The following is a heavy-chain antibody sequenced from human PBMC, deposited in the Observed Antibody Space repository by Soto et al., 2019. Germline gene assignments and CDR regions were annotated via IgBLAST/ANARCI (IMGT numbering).Heavy chain of an antibody. Sequence: QVQLVESGGGLVKPGGSLRLSCAASGLTYSDYYMSWIRQAPGKGLEWVSYISSSSSYTNYADSVKGRFTISRDNAKNSLYLQMNSLRAEDTAVYYCARDLGSYGYFDYWGQGTLDTVSS. CDR2: ISSSSSYT. V-gene: IGHV3-11*05. D-gene: IGHD1-26*01. CDR3: ARDLGSYGYFDY. CDR1: GLTYSDYY. J-gene: IGHJ4*02.